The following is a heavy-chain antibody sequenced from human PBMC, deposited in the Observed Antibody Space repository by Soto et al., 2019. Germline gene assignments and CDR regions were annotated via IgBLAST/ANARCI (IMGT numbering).Heavy chain of an antibody. V-gene: IGHV1-8*01. CDR3: SRRAETNGWNGFGADKYYFDF. Sequence: QVQLVQSGAEVRKPGASVKVSCEASGYTFTSYDIYWVRQASGQGLEGMGWMNPNTGNSGYAQKFQGRVTMTSDTSISTAHMGLSSLRSEDTAVYYCSRRAETNGWNGFGADKYYFDFWGQGTLVTVSS. J-gene: IGHJ4*02. CDR2: MNPNTGNS. CDR1: GYTFTSYD. D-gene: IGHD1-1*01.